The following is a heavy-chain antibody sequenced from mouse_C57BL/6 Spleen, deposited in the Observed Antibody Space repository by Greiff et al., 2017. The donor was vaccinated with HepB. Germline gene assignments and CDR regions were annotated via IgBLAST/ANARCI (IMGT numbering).Heavy chain of an antibody. CDR3: ARLNYGSSFEVDY. CDR2: IDPSDSYT. Sequence: VQLQQPGAELVRPGTSVKLSCKASGYTFTSYWMHWVKQRPGQGLEWIGVIDPSDSYTNYNQKFKGKATLTVDTSSSTAYMQLSSLTSEDSAVYYCARLNYGSSFEVDYWGQGTTLTVSS. D-gene: IGHD1-1*01. CDR1: GYTFTSYW. J-gene: IGHJ2*01. V-gene: IGHV1-59*01.